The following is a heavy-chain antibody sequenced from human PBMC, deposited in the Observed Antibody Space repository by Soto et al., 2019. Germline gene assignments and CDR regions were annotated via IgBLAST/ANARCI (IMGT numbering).Heavy chain of an antibody. D-gene: IGHD3-10*01. V-gene: IGHV4-34*01. CDR2: IYYSGST. Sequence: PSETLSLTCAVYGGSFSGYYWTWIRQPPGKGLEWIGSIYYSGSTYYNPSLKSRVTISVDTSKNQFSLKLSSVTAADTAVYYCARRYYYGSGSTLSEWFDPWGQGTLVTVSS. J-gene: IGHJ5*02. CDR3: ARRYYYGSGSTLSEWFDP. CDR1: GGSFSGYY.